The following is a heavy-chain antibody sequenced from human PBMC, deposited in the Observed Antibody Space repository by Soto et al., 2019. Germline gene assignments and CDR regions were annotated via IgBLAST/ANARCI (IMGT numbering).Heavy chain of an antibody. CDR1: GGTFSSYA. CDR3: ARHYYDSSGYYSQYFDY. Sequence: SVKVSCKASGGTFSSYAISWVRQAPGQGLEWMGGIIPIFGTANYAQKFQGRVTITADESTSTAYMELSSLRSEDTAVYYCARHYYDSSGYYSQYFDYWGQGTLVTV. J-gene: IGHJ4*02. V-gene: IGHV1-69*13. D-gene: IGHD3-22*01. CDR2: IIPIFGTA.